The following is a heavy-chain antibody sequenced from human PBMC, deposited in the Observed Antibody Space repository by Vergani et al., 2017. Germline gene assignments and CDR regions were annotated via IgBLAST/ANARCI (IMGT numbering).Heavy chain of an antibody. CDR1: GFLLNPRGAS. D-gene: IGHD1-7*01. J-gene: IGHJ6*03. V-gene: IGHV2-5*04. Sequence: QITLKESGPTLVKPTQTLTLTCTFSGFLLNPRGASVAWIRRPPGKALDWLALIYWNDDQPYSPSLNNRVTITKDTSKNQVVLTMTNMEYVDIGDYYCVYWKTASGTTGSFYPFDYYYYMDVWGKGTTVTVSS. CDR2: IYWNDDQ. CDR3: VYWKTASGTTGSFYPFDYYYYMDV.